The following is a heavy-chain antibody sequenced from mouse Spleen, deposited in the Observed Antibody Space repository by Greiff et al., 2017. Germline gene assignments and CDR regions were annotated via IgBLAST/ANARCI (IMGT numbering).Heavy chain of an antibody. CDR3: TRENGYFGGFAY. V-gene: IGHV1-5*01. CDR1: GYTFTSYW. Sequence: VQLQQSGTVLARPGASVKMSCKTSGYTFTSYWMHSVKQRPGQGLEWIGAIYPGNSDTSYNQKFKGKAKLTAVTSASTAYMELSSLTNEDSAVYYCTRENGYFGGFAYWGQGTLVTVSA. CDR2: IYPGNSDT. D-gene: IGHD2-3*01. J-gene: IGHJ3*01.